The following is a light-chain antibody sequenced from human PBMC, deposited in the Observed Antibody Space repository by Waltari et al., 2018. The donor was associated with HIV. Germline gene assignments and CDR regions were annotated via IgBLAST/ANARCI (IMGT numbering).Light chain of an antibody. CDR1: SSNIGRNY. V-gene: IGLV1-47*01. Sequence: QSVLTQPPSASGTPGQRVTISCSGSSSNIGRNYVYWHQQLPGTAPKVLIYRNKRRPSGGPDRFSGSKSGTSASLAINGLRSEDEADYYCAAWNDSLSGYVFGTGTKVTV. CDR2: RNK. J-gene: IGLJ1*01. CDR3: AAWNDSLSGYV.